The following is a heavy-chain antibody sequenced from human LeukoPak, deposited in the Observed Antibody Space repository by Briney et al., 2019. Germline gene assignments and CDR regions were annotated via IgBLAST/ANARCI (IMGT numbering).Heavy chain of an antibody. D-gene: IGHD3-22*01. V-gene: IGHV4-34*01. J-gene: IGHJ4*02. CDR3: AASSGYYYRDY. CDR2: INHSGST. CDR1: GGSFSGYY. Sequence: SKTLSLTCAVYGGSFSGYYWSWIRQPPGKGLEWIGEINHSGSTNYNPSLKSRVTISVDTSKNQFSLKLSSVTAADTAVYYCAASSGYYYRDYWGQGTLVTVSS.